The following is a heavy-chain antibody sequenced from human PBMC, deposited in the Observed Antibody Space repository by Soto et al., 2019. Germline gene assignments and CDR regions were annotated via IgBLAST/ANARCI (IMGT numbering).Heavy chain of an antibody. CDR3: ARDWGRYYYDSSGYYEAFDY. CDR1: GFTFSSYS. V-gene: IGHV3-21*01. Sequence: ESGGGLVKPGGSLRLSCAASGFTFSSYSMNWVRQAPGKGLEWVSSISSSSSYIYYADSVKGRFTISRDNAKNSLYLQMNSLRAEDTAVYYCARDWGRYYYDSSGYYEAFDYWGQGTLVTVSS. CDR2: ISSSSSYI. J-gene: IGHJ4*02. D-gene: IGHD3-22*01.